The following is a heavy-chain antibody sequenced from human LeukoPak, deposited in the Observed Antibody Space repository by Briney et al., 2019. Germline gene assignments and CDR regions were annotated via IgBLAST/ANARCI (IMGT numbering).Heavy chain of an antibody. CDR3: ARALDTDYDTTG. V-gene: IGHV1-2*02. CDR2: INPNSGGT. CDR1: GYTFTGYY. Sequence: ASVKVSCKASGYTFTGYYMHWVRQAPGQGLEWMGWINPNSGGTNYAQKFQGRVTMTRDTSISTAYMELSRLRSEDTAVYYCARALDTDYDTTGWGQGTMVTVSS. J-gene: IGHJ3*01. D-gene: IGHD3-9*01.